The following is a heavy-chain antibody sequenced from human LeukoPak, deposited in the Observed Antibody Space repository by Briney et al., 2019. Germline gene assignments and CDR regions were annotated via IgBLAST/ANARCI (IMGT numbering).Heavy chain of an antibody. CDR1: GYTFTSYG. J-gene: IGHJ4*02. CDR3: ARDTMITFGGVMLLKNPPDY. CDR2: ISAYNGNT. D-gene: IGHD3-16*01. V-gene: IGHV1-18*01. Sequence: ASVKVSCKASGYTFTSYGISWVRQAPGQGLEWMGWISAYNGNTNYAQKLQGRVTMTTDTSTSTAYMELRSLRSDDTAVYYCARDTMITFGGVMLLKNPPDYWGQGTLVTVSS.